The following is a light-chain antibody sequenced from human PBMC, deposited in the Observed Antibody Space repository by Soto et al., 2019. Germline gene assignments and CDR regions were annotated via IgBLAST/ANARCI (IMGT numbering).Light chain of an antibody. V-gene: IGKV1-5*01. J-gene: IGKJ1*01. Sequence: DIQMTQSPSTLSASVGDRVTITCRASQSISNRLAWYQQKPGKAPKVVIYDASSLESGVPSRFSGSGSGTEFTLTISSLQPDDFATYYCQQYDSYPWTFGQGTKVDIK. CDR2: DAS. CDR1: QSISNR. CDR3: QQYDSYPWT.